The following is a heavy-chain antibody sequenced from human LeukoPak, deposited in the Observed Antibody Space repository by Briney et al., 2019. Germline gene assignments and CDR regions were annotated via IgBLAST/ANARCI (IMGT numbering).Heavy chain of an antibody. J-gene: IGHJ4*02. CDR3: ARGAAVALEL. CDR1: GFTLTDYN. D-gene: IGHD6-19*01. Sequence: GGSLRLSCGASGFTLTDYNMHWVRQAPGKGLEYVAFIRFDGTTEYYTDSAKGRFTMSRDKSKNTLYLQMNSLRGEDMAVYYCARGAAVALELWGQGTLVTVSS. CDR2: IRFDGTTE. V-gene: IGHV3-30*02.